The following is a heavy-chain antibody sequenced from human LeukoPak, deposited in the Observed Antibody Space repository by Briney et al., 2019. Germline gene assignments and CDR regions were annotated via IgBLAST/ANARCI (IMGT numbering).Heavy chain of an antibody. CDR3: ARDDAGYSYDPRGWFDP. J-gene: IGHJ5*02. CDR2: IIPIFGTA. CDR1: GGTFSSYA. D-gene: IGHD5-18*01. V-gene: IGHV1-69*13. Sequence: SVKVSCKASGGTFSSYAISWVRQAPGQGLEWMGGIIPIFGTANYAQKFQGRVTITADESTSTAYMELSSLRSEDTAVYYCARDDAGYSYDPRGWFDPWGQGTLVTVSS.